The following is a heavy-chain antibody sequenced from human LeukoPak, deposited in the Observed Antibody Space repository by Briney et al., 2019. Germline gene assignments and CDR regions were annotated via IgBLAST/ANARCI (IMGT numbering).Heavy chain of an antibody. CDR1: GGSISSSSYY. J-gene: IGHJ3*02. V-gene: IGHV4-39*07. D-gene: IGHD3-10*01. CDR2: IYYSGRT. CDR3: ASSTDYNSLDAFDI. Sequence: KPSETLSLTCTVSGGSISSSSYYWGWIRQPPGKGLEWIGSIYYSGRTYYNPSLKSRVTISVDTSKNQFSLKLSSVTAADTAVYYCASSTDYNSLDAFDIWGQGTMVTVSS.